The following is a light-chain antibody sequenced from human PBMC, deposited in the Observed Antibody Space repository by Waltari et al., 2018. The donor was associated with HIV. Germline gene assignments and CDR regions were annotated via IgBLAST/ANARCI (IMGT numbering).Light chain of an antibody. Sequence: DIQMTHSPSTLSASVGDTVTITGRARQRIGVWLALYQQRPGKAPKFLISKASSLESGVPSRFSGSGAATEFTLTISSLQPDDFATYFCQEYTTYLGTFGQGTKVEIK. V-gene: IGKV1-5*03. J-gene: IGKJ1*01. CDR2: KAS. CDR3: QEYTTYLGT. CDR1: QRIGVW.